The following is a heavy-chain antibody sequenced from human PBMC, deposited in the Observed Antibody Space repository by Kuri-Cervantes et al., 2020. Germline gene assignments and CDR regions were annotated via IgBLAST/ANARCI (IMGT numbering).Heavy chain of an antibody. CDR3: ASSPVYYYGMDV. V-gene: IGHV1-46*01. Sequence: ASVKVSCKASGYTFTSYYMHWVRQAPGQGLEWMGIINPSGGSTSYARKFQGRVTMTRDTSTSTVYMELSSLRSEDTAVYYCASSPVYYYGMDVWGQGTTVTVSS. CDR2: INPSGGST. CDR1: GYTFTSYY. J-gene: IGHJ6*02.